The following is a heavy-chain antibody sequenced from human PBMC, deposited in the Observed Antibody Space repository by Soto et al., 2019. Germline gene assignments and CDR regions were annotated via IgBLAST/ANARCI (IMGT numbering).Heavy chain of an antibody. CDR3: AKDGEPDYCTSSGCSAQHCDY. CDR1: GFTFSNYA. CDR2: ISYDGDNE. Sequence: QVQLVESGGGVVQPGRSLRLSCAASGFTFSNYAMHWVRQAPGKGLEWLAIISYDGDNEYYADSVRGRFTISRDNSKNTSYQLTNNLRHEATAVYYCAKDGEPDYCTSSGCSAQHCDYRGQGTLVTVSS. J-gene: IGHJ4*02. D-gene: IGHD2-2*01. V-gene: IGHV3-30*18.